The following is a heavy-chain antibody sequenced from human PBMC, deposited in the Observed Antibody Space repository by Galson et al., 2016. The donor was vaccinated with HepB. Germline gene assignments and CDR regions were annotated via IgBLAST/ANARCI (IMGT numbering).Heavy chain of an antibody. Sequence: SVKVSCKASGATFSNSGINWVRQAPGQGLEWMGGIIPMFGTANYAQKFQGRVTITADESTNTAHLELSNVRSEDTAVYYCAGMYYDFRSGYYIRKSFDPWGQGTLVTVSS. J-gene: IGHJ5*02. V-gene: IGHV1-69*13. CDR3: AGMYYDFRSGYYIRKSFDP. CDR2: IIPMFGTA. CDR1: GATFSNSG. D-gene: IGHD3-3*01.